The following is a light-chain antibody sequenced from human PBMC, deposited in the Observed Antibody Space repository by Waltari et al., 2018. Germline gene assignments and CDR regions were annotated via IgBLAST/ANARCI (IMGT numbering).Light chain of an antibody. J-gene: IGLJ2*01. CDR2: EKD. CDR1: SLRRYY. Sequence: SSELTQDPVVSVAMGQTVRILCQGASLRRYYASWYQQTPRQAPILVIYEKDNRPSGVPDRFSGSSSHNTASLTITGAQAEDEASYYCHSRDASGVGGSFGGGTKLTVL. CDR3: HSRDASGVGGS. V-gene: IGLV3-19*01.